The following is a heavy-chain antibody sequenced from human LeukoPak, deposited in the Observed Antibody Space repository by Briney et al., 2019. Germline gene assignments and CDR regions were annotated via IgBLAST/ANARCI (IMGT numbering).Heavy chain of an antibody. CDR2: IYSGGST. V-gene: IGHV3-53*01. CDR1: GFTVSSNY. D-gene: IGHD5-18*01. Sequence: HPGGSLRLSCAASGFTVSSNYMSWVRQAPGKGLEWVSVIYSGGSTYYADSVKGRFTISRDNSTNTLYLQMNSLRAEDTAVYYCARGDKRGYSYLGWFDPWGQGTLVTVSS. J-gene: IGHJ5*02. CDR3: ARGDKRGYSYLGWFDP.